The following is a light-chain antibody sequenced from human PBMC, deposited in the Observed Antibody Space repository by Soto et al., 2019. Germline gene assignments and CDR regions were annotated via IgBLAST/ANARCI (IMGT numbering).Light chain of an antibody. V-gene: IGKV1-39*01. CDR3: QQSYSNPRT. CDR1: QTVSNY. Sequence: DIQMTQSPSSLSASVGDRVTITCRASQTVSNYLNWYQQKPGKAPELLIYAASSLQSGVPSRFSGSGSGTDFTLTISSLQPEDFATYYCQQSYSNPRTFGQGTKV. J-gene: IGKJ1*01. CDR2: AAS.